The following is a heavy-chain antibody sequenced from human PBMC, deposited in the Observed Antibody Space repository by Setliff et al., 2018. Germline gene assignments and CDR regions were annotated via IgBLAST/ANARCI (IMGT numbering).Heavy chain of an antibody. CDR1: GGPINSDRYY. Sequence: SETLSLTCTVSGGPINSDRYYWGWIRQPPGKGLEWIGSMYSSGSTYYNPSLKSRVTISVDTSQNQFSLKLSSVTAADTAVYYCARGPNTYDSSGYYYRAGYYYYMDVWGKGTTVTAP. J-gene: IGHJ6*03. CDR3: ARGPNTYDSSGYYYRAGYYYYMDV. CDR2: MYSSGST. V-gene: IGHV4-39*01. D-gene: IGHD3-22*01.